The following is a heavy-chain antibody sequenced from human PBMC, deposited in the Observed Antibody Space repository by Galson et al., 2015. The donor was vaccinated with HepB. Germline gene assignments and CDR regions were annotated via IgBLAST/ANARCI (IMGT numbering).Heavy chain of an antibody. Sequence: SLRLSCAASGFTFSNYGMHWVRQAPGKGLEWVAVIWYDGTNKYYAVSVKGRFTISRDNSQNTLYLQMSSLRPGDTAVYYCTRDSFYFDYRGGPDYWGRGTLVTVSS. V-gene: IGHV3-33*01. D-gene: IGHD2-15*01. CDR3: TRDSFYFDYRGGPDY. CDR1: GFTFSNYG. J-gene: IGHJ4*02. CDR2: IWYDGTNK.